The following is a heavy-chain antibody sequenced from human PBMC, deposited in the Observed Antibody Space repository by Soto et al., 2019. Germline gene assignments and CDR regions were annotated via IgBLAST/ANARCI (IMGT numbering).Heavy chain of an antibody. CDR2: ISYDGSNK. Sequence: PGGSLRLSCAASGFTFSSYGMHWVRQAPGKGLEWVAVISYDGSNKYYADSVKGRFTISRDNSKNTLYLQMNSLRAEDTAVYYCAKGSCSGGSCYSHFYHYYYMDVWGKGTTVTVSS. J-gene: IGHJ6*03. V-gene: IGHV3-30*18. D-gene: IGHD2-15*01. CDR1: GFTFSSYG. CDR3: AKGSCSGGSCYSHFYHYYYMDV.